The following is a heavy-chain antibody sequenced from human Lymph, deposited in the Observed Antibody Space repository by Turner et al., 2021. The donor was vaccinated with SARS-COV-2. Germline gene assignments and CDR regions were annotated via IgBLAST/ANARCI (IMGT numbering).Heavy chain of an antibody. CDR1: GFTFSSYA. J-gene: IGHJ4*02. D-gene: IGHD6-13*01. Sequence: QVQLVESGGGVFQPGRSLRLSCAASGFTFSSYAMHWVRQAPGKGLEWVARISFDGSNKYYADSVKGRFTISRDNSKNSLYLQMNSLRAEDTAVYYCARDAGSLFDYWGQGTLVTVSS. CDR2: ISFDGSNK. CDR3: ARDAGSLFDY. V-gene: IGHV3-30-3*01.